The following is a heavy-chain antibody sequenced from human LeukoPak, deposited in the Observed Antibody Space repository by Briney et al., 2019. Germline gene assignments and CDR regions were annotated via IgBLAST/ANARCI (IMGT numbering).Heavy chain of an antibody. CDR2: ISYDGTYE. V-gene: IGHV3-30-3*01. D-gene: IGHD6-19*01. J-gene: IGHJ4*02. CDR3: AKGSGWYSSSDGQLFDY. CDR1: GFTFSTYA. Sequence: GGSLRLSCAASGFTFSTYAMHWVRQAPGKGLEWVALISYDGTYEYYADSVKGRFTISRDNSENTLFLQMIALRAEDAAVYYCAKGSGWYSSSDGQLFDYWGQGTLVTVSS.